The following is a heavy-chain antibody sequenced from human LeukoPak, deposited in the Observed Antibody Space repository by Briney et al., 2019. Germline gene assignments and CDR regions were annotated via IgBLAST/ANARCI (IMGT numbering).Heavy chain of an antibody. D-gene: IGHD3-10*01. CDR3: ARLMVRGVISSPVDY. J-gene: IGHJ4*02. CDR2: IYYSGST. Sequence: SETLSLTCTVSGGSVSSGSYYWRWIRQPPGKGLEWIVYIYYSGSTNYNPSLKSRVTISVDTSKNQFSLKLSSVTAADTAVYYCARLMVRGVISSPVDYWGQGTLVTVSS. CDR1: GGSVSSGSYY. V-gene: IGHV4-61*01.